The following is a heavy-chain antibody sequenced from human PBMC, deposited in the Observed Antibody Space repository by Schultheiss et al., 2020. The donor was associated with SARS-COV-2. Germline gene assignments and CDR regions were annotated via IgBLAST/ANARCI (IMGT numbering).Heavy chain of an antibody. V-gene: IGHV4-61*02. J-gene: IGHJ4*02. CDR2: IYTSGST. D-gene: IGHD6-13*01. CDR1: GGSISSSSYY. Sequence: SETLSLTCTVSGGSISSSSYYWSWIRQPAGKGLEWIGRIYTSGSTNYNPSLKSRVTMSVDTSKNQFSLKLSSVTAADTAVYYCARGETGEYSSHFDYWGQGTLVTVSS. CDR3: ARGETGEYSSHFDY.